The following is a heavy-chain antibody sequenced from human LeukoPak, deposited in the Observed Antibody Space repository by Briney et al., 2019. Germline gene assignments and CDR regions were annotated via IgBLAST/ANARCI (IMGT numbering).Heavy chain of an antibody. CDR3: ARTLAVAGRVRYFDY. Sequence: SVKVSCKASGYTFINYGISWVRQAPGQGLEWMGGIIPIFGTANYAQKFQGRVTITADESTSTAYMELSSLRSEDTAVYYCARTLAVAGRVRYFDYWGQGTLVTVSS. CDR2: IIPIFGTA. V-gene: IGHV1-69*13. D-gene: IGHD6-19*01. CDR1: GYTFINYG. J-gene: IGHJ4*02.